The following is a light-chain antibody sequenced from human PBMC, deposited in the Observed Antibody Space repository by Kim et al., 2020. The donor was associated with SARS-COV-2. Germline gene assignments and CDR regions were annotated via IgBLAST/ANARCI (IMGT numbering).Light chain of an antibody. CDR2: QAS. Sequence: IQMTQSPATLSASVGDRVTITCRASQIVETYLAWYQQKPGKAPKLLVFQASSLQIGVPSRFSASGSGAEFTLTITGLQPDDFATYYCQHYIRFPYTFGQGTKLEI. CDR3: QHYIRFPYT. J-gene: IGKJ2*01. V-gene: IGKV1-5*03. CDR1: QIVETY.